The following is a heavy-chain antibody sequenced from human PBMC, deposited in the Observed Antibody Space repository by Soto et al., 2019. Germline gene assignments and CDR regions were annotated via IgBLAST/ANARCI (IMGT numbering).Heavy chain of an antibody. V-gene: IGHV4-31*03. D-gene: IGHD2-21*02. CDR3: AREGYCGGDCYSSAFDI. J-gene: IGHJ3*02. CDR1: GGSISSGGYY. Sequence: SETLSLTCTVSGGSISSGGYYWSWIRQHPGKSLEWIGYIYYSGSAYYNPSLRSRVTISVDTSKNQFSLKLSSVTAADTAVYYCAREGYCGGDCYSSAFDIWGQGTMVTVSS. CDR2: IYYSGSA.